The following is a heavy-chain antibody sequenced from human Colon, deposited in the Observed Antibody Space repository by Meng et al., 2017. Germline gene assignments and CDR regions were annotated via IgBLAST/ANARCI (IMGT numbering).Heavy chain of an antibody. CDR3: VKSRITEITKYYFDH. CDR2: ISSSGDAI. Sequence: GGSLRLSCAASGFNFSDYYMTWIRQAPGKGLEWLSYISSSGDAIYYADSVKGRFTMSRDNAKNTLYLQMNSLRDEDTAIYYCVKSRITEITKYYFDHWGQGTLVTVSS. V-gene: IGHV3-11*01. D-gene: IGHD3-16*01. J-gene: IGHJ4*02. CDR1: GFNFSDYY.